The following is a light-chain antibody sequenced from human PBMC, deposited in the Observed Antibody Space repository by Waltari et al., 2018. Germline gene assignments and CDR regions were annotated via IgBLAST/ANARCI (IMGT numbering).Light chain of an antibody. Sequence: SYELTQPPSVSVAPGQTARITCDGDKIGSKNVHWYQHKPGQAPVLVVYDDGGRPSGIPERFSGSNSGNTAALTISRVDAGDEAEYYCQVWDSGSDHYVFGTVTKFTVL. J-gene: IGLJ1*01. CDR3: QVWDSGSDHYV. CDR2: DDG. V-gene: IGLV3-21*02. CDR1: KIGSKN.